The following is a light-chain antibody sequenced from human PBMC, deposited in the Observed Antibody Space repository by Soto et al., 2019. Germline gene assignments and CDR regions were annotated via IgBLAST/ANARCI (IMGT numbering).Light chain of an antibody. CDR3: DQSYSTPYT. J-gene: IGKJ2*01. V-gene: IGKV1-39*01. Sequence: DIQMTQSPSSLSASVGDRVTITCRASQSISSYLNWYQQKPGKAPKHLIYAASSLQSGVPSRLSGSGSGTDFTLTISSLQPEDFATYYCDQSYSTPYTFGQGTKLEIK. CDR2: AAS. CDR1: QSISSY.